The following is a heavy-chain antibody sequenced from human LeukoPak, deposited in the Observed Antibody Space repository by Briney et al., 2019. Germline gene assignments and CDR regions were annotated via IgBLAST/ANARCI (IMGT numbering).Heavy chain of an antibody. CDR3: ARDFPYYDILTGYYLETYYYGMDV. D-gene: IGHD3-9*01. Sequence: GGSLRLSCAASGFTFSSYWMHWVRQAPGKGLVWVSRINSDGSSTSYADSVKGRFTISRDNAKNTLYLQMNSLRAEGTAVYYCARDFPYYDILTGYYLETYYYGMDVWGQGTTVTVSS. J-gene: IGHJ6*02. CDR1: GFTFSSYW. CDR2: INSDGSST. V-gene: IGHV3-74*01.